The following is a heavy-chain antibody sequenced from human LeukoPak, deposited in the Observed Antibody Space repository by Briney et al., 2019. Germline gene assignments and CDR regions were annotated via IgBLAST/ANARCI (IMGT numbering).Heavy chain of an antibody. V-gene: IGHV4-30-2*01. CDR2: INHSGST. CDR1: GGSISSGGYY. Sequence: SQTLSLTCTVSGGSISSGGYYWSWIRQPPGKGLEWIGEINHSGSTNYNPSLKSRVTISVDTSKNQFSLKLSSVTAADTAVYYCAGIAVAGADMLHCYYGMDFWGQGTTVTVSS. D-gene: IGHD6-19*01. J-gene: IGHJ6*02. CDR3: AGIAVAGADMLHCYYGMDF.